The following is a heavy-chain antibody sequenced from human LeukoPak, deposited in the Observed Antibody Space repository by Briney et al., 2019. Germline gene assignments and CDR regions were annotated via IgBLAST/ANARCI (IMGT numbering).Heavy chain of an antibody. CDR2: INPNSGGT. CDR1: AYTFTGYY. Sequence: GASVTVSCKASAYTFTGYYMHWVRQAPGQGLEWMGWINPNSGGTNYAQKFQGRVTMTRDTSISTAYMELSRLRSDDTAVYYCARDRGAIGTYYFDYWGQGTLVTVSS. CDR3: ARDRGAIGTYYFDY. D-gene: IGHD3-10*01. J-gene: IGHJ4*02. V-gene: IGHV1-2*02.